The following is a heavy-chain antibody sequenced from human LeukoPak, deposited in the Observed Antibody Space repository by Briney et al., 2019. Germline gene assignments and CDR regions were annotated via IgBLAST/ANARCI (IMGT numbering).Heavy chain of an antibody. CDR1: GASINTYY. J-gene: IGHJ4*02. CDR3: ARVLRPMASQYYFDY. D-gene: IGHD3-10*01. CDR2: IYYSGTT. V-gene: IGHV4-59*01. Sequence: SATLSLTCTVSGASINTYYWSWIRQPPGKGLEWIGYIYYSGTTSYNPSLKTRVTISIDTSKNQFSLKLSSVTAADTAVYYCARVLRPMASQYYFDYWGQGTLVTVSS.